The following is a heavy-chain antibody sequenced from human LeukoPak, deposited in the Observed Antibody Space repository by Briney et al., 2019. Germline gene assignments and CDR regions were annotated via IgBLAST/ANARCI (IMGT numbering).Heavy chain of an antibody. V-gene: IGHV3-23*01. CDR1: GFTFSSYA. CDR3: ARPTTYSGSYSDY. CDR2: ISGSGGST. J-gene: IGHJ4*02. Sequence: PGGSLRLSCAASGFTFSSYALSWVRQAPGKGLEWVSAISGSGGSTYYADSVKGRFTISRDNSKNTLYLQMNSLRAEDTAVYYCARPTTYSGSYSDYWGQGTLVTVSS. D-gene: IGHD1-26*01.